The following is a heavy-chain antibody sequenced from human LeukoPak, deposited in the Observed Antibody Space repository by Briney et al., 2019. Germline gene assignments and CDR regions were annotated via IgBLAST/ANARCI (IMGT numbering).Heavy chain of an antibody. CDR2: TYYRAKWYN. CDR1: GDSVSSNRAG. V-gene: IGHV6-1*01. Sequence: SETLSLTCAISGDSVSSNRAGWNWIRQSPSRGLEWLGRTYYRAKWYNEYAVSVKSRITINPDTAKNQVSLQLNSVTPEDTAVYYCAIGQAGGLLGDPWGQGTLVTVSS. J-gene: IGHJ5*02. CDR3: AIGQAGGLLGDP. D-gene: IGHD3-16*01.